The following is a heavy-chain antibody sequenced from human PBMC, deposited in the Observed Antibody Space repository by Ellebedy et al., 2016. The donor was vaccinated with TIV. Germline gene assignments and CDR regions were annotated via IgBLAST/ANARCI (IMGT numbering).Heavy chain of an antibody. CDR1: GFTFSSYS. J-gene: IGHJ3*02. CDR3: ARDRGRLLHGAFDI. Sequence: GGSLRLSXAASGFTFSSYSMNWVRQAPGKGLEWVSSISSSSSYIYYADSVKGRFTISRDNAKNSLYLQMNSLRAEDTAVYYCARDRGRLLHGAFDIWGQGTMVTVSS. CDR2: ISSSSSYI. D-gene: IGHD2-21*02. V-gene: IGHV3-21*01.